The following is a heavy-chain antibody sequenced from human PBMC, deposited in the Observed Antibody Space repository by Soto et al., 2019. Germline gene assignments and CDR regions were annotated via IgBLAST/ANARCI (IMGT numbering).Heavy chain of an antibody. CDR1: GYSCNIYG. D-gene: IGHD2-21*01. CDR3: ARDLQYCSPFCNRPTSTQDCGAA. Sequence: ASVKVSCKASGYSCNIYGFSWVRQAPGQGLEWMGWISAYNGNTNYAQKFQGRVTMTTDTSTSTAYMELRSLRSDDTAVYYCARDLQYCSPFCNRPTSTQDCGAAWG. V-gene: IGHV1-18*01. CDR2: ISAYNGNT. J-gene: IGHJ5*01.